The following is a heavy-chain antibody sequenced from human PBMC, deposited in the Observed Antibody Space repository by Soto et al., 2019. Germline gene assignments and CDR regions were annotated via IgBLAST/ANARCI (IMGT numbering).Heavy chain of an antibody. V-gene: IGHV3-30*18. Sequence: TGGSLRLSCAASGFTFSSYGMHWVRQAPGKGLEWVAVISYDGSNKYYADSVKGRFTISRDNSKNTLYLQMNSLRAEDTAVYYCAKDLTRIAVACMDVWGQGTTVTVSS. CDR3: AKDLTRIAVACMDV. J-gene: IGHJ6*02. D-gene: IGHD6-19*01. CDR2: ISYDGSNK. CDR1: GFTFSSYG.